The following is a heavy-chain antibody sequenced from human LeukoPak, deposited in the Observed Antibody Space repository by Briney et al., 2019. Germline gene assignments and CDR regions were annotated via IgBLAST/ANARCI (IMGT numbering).Heavy chain of an antibody. V-gene: IGHV1-69*04. Sequence: SVKVSCKASGSTFSSYAFSWVRQAPRQGLEWMGRIIPIFGIANYAQKFQGRVTITADKSTSTAYMELSSLRSEDTAVYYCARVGGQAYCGGDCYYNWFDPWGQGTLVTVSS. CDR3: ARVGGQAYCGGDCYYNWFDP. CDR1: GSTFSSYA. J-gene: IGHJ5*02. D-gene: IGHD2-21*02. CDR2: IIPIFGIA.